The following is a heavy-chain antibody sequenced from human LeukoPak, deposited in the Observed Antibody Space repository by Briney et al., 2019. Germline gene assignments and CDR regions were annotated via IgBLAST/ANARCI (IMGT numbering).Heavy chain of an antibody. D-gene: IGHD2-21*02. CDR3: ESDLYDCAAGYFDS. CDR2: ISSSSNYI. V-gene: IGHV3-21*01. Sequence: GGSLRLSCAASAFSFSSYSMNRVSQAPGKGLEWVSSISSSSNYIYYADSLKGRFTISRDNAKNSLYLQMNSLRAEDTAVNSCESDLYDCAAGYFDSSGQGRLVTVSS. J-gene: IGHJ4*02. CDR1: AFSFSSYS.